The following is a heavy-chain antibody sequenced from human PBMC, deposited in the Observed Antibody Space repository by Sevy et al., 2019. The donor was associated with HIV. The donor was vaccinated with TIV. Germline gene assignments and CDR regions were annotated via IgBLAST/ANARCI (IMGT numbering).Heavy chain of an antibody. D-gene: IGHD3-3*01. CDR1: GFTFSSYE. Sequence: GGSLRLSCAASGFTFSSYEMNWVRQAPGKGLEWVSHISSSGSTIYYADSVKGRFTISRDNAKNSLYLQMNSLRAEDTAVYYCARDSHGYYDFWSGLRDGMDVWGQWTTVTVSS. J-gene: IGHJ6*02. CDR3: ARDSHGYYDFWSGLRDGMDV. V-gene: IGHV3-48*03. CDR2: ISSSGSTI.